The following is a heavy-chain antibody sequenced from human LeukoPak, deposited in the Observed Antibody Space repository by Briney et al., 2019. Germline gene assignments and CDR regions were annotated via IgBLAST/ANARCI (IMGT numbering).Heavy chain of an antibody. Sequence: SETLSLTCTVSGGSISSSYWSWIRQAAGKGLEWIWRIYSSGSTKYNPALKSRLTIVIDKSKNQFSLKLNSVTAADTAAYYCATDLPVSLYGAVIGSAFLIWGQGRMVTVSS. J-gene: IGHJ3*02. V-gene: IGHV4-4*07. D-gene: IGHD3-3*01. CDR2: IYSSGST. CDR3: ATDLPVSLYGAVIGSAFLI. CDR1: GGSISSSY.